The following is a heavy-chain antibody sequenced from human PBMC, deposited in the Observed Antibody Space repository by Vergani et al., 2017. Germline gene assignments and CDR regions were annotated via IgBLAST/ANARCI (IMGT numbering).Heavy chain of an antibody. J-gene: IGHJ4*02. CDR3: ATDAGDYYDSSGYYFDD. CDR1: GYTFTDYY. Sequence: EVQLVQSGAEVKKPGATVKISCKVSGYTFTDYYVHWVQQAPGKGLEWMGLVDPEDGETIYAEKFQGRVTITADTSTDTAYMELSSLRSEDTAVYYCATDAGDYYDSSGYYFDDWGQGTLVTISS. CDR2: VDPEDGET. V-gene: IGHV1-69-2*01. D-gene: IGHD3-22*01.